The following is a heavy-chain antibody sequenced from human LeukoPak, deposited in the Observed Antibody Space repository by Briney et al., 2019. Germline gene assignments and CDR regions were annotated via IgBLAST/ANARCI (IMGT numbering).Heavy chain of an antibody. CDR1: GFTFSSYW. J-gene: IGHJ5*02. D-gene: IGHD2-2*02. CDR3: ARDNADELLYDP. Sequence: NPGGSLRLSCAASGFTFSSYWMSWVRQAPGKGLEWVSSISSSSSYIYYADSVKGRFTISRDNAKNSLYLQMNSLRAEDTAVYYCARDNADELLYDPWGQGTLVTVSS. CDR2: ISSSSSYI. V-gene: IGHV3-21*01.